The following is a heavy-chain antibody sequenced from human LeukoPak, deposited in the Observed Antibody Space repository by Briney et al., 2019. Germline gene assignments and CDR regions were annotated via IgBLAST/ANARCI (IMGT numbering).Heavy chain of an antibody. CDR3: TTERWLQYVDY. J-gene: IGHJ4*02. CDR2: IKSKTDGGTT. D-gene: IGHD5-24*01. V-gene: IGHV3-15*01. Sequence: GGSLRLSCAASGFTFSNAWMSWVRQAPGKGLEWVGRIKSKTDGGTTDYAAPVKGRFTITRDDSKNTLYLQMNSLKTEDTAVYYCTTERWLQYVDYWGQGTLVTVSS. CDR1: GFTFSNAW.